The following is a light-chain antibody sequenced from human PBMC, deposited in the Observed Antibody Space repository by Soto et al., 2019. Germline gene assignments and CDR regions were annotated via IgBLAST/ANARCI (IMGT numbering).Light chain of an antibody. CDR3: QQYKSYPPT. J-gene: IGKJ1*01. CDR2: KAS. CDR1: QSISSW. V-gene: IGKV1-5*03. Sequence: DIQMTQSPSTLSASVGDRVTVTCRASQSISSWLAWYQQKPGKAPTLLIYKASTLESGVPSRFSGSGSGTEFTLTISSLXPDDSAAYYCQQYKSYPPTFGQGTKVEIK.